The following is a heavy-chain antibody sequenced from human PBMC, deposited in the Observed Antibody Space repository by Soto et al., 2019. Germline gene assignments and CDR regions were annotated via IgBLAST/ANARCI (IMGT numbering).Heavy chain of an antibody. Sequence: QVQLVQSGAEVKKPGASVKVSCKASGYTFTSYGISWVRQAPGQGLEWMGWISAYNGNTNYAQKLQGRVTMTTDTSTSTVYMELRSLSSDDTAVYYCARENDYIWGSYRYRFDYWGQGTLVTVSS. D-gene: IGHD3-16*02. CDR1: GYTFTSYG. J-gene: IGHJ4*02. CDR3: ARENDYIWGSYRYRFDY. V-gene: IGHV1-18*01. CDR2: ISAYNGNT.